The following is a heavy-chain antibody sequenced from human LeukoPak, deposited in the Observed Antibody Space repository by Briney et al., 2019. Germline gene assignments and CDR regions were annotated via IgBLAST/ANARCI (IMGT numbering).Heavy chain of an antibody. V-gene: IGHV3-30*18. CDR1: GFSFSSYG. CDR2: MSYDGSKE. Sequence: GGSLRLSCAASGFSFSSYGMHWVHQAPGKGLEWVAVMSYDGSKEYYADSVKGRFTISRDNSKNTLYLQMNSLRAEDTAVYYCANPPYDSSGYYQSTFDYWGQGTLVTVSS. D-gene: IGHD3-22*01. J-gene: IGHJ4*02. CDR3: ANPPYDSSGYYQSTFDY.